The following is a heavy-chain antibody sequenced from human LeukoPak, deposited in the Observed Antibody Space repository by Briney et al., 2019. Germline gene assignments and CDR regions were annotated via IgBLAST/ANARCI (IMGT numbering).Heavy chain of an antibody. V-gene: IGHV3-21*01. CDR2: ISYTGTYI. CDR1: AFSLNAYN. Sequence: PGGSLRLSCAASAFSLNAYNMNWVRQAPGKGLEWVSSISYTGTYIYYADSVEGRFTISRDNAKNSLYLQMNSLRAEDTAVYYCLVVPAQAHWGQGTLVTVSS. D-gene: IGHD2-2*01. CDR3: LVVPAQAH. J-gene: IGHJ4*02.